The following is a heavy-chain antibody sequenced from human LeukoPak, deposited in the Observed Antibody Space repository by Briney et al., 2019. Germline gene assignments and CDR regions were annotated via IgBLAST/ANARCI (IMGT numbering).Heavy chain of an antibody. CDR2: ISAYNGNT. D-gene: IGHD3-3*01. J-gene: IGHJ3*02. CDR3: ARDRVKDYDFWSGYPEAFDI. V-gene: IGHV1-18*01. CDR1: GYTFTSYG. Sequence: ASVTVSCKASGYTFTSYGISWVRQAPGQGLEWMGWISAYNGNTNHAQKLQGRVTITADESTSTAYMELSSLRSEDTAVYYCARDRVKDYDFWSGYPEAFDIWGQGTMVTVSS.